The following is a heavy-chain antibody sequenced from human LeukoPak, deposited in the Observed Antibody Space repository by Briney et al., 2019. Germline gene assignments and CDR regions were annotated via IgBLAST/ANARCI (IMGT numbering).Heavy chain of an antibody. D-gene: IGHD1-26*01. CDR3: ARCSGSYRPGYYYYGMDV. CDR2: IWYDGSNK. Sequence: PGGSLRLSCAASGFTFSSYGMHWVRQAPGKGLEWVAVIWYDGSNKYYADSVKGRFTISRDNSKNTLYLQMNSLRAEDTAVYYCARCSGSYRPGYYYYGMDVWGQGTTVTVSS. CDR1: GFTFSSYG. V-gene: IGHV3-33*08. J-gene: IGHJ6*02.